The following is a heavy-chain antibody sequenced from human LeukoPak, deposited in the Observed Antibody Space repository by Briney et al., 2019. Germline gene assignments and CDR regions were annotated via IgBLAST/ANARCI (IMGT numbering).Heavy chain of an antibody. CDR1: GFTFSDYY. Sequence: GGSLRLSCAASGFTFSDYYMSWIRQAPGKGLEWVSYISSSGSTIYYADSVKGRFTISRDNAKNSLYLQMNSLRAEDTAVYYCARDRSSGRYYQVDDAFDIWGQGTMVTVSS. D-gene: IGHD6-19*01. J-gene: IGHJ3*02. V-gene: IGHV3-11*01. CDR3: ARDRSSGRYYQVDDAFDI. CDR2: ISSSGSTI.